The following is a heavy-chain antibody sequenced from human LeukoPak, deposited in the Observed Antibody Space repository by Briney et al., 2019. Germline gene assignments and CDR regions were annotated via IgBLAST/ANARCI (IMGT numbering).Heavy chain of an antibody. CDR1: GGSFSSYY. CDR2: IYTSGST. Sequence: SETLSFTCAVYGGSFSSYYWSWIRQPAGKGLEWIGRIYTSGSTNYNPSLKSRVTMSVDTSKNQFSLKLSSVTAADTAVYYRARDDSSSWYVWGQGTLVTVSS. V-gene: IGHV4-4*07. D-gene: IGHD6-13*01. J-gene: IGHJ4*02. CDR3: ARDDSSSWYV.